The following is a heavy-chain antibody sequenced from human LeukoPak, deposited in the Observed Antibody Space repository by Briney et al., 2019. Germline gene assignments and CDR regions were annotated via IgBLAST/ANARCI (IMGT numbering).Heavy chain of an antibody. Sequence: SXKVSCKASGYTFTSYYMHWVRQAPGQGLEWMGIINPSGGSTSYAQKFQGRVTMTRDTSTSTVYMELRSLRSDDTAVYYCARDQGYYYGSGSYYNVGRDWFDPWGQGTLVTVSS. D-gene: IGHD3-10*01. CDR3: ARDQGYYYGSGSYYNVGRDWFDP. CDR2: INPSGGST. J-gene: IGHJ5*02. CDR1: GYTFTSYY. V-gene: IGHV1-46*01.